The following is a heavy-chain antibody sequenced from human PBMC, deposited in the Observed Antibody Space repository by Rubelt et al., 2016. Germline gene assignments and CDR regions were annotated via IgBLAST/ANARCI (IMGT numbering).Heavy chain of an antibody. CDR2: INSDGSTT. J-gene: IGHJ5*02. D-gene: IGHD4-11*01. Sequence: GKGLVWVSRINSDGSTTSYADSVKGRFTISRDDAKNTLYPQMNSLRAEDTAVYYCARDNSNYVVSYNWFDAWGQGTLVTVSS. V-gene: IGHV3-74*01. CDR3: ARDNSNYVVSYNWFDA.